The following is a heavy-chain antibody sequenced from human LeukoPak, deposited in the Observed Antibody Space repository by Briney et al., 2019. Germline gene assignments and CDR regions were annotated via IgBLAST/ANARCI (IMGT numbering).Heavy chain of an antibody. V-gene: IGHV4-34*01. J-gene: IGHJ6*02. CDR2: INHSGST. D-gene: IGHD5-12*01. CDR3: ARVYSHYYYGMDV. CDR1: GGSFSGYY. Sequence: SETLSLTCAVYGGSFSGYYWLWIRQPPAKGREWSGYINHSGSTNSNPTLKSRVTISVDTSKNQFSLKLSSVTAADTAVYYCARVYSHYYYGMDVWGQGTTVTVSS.